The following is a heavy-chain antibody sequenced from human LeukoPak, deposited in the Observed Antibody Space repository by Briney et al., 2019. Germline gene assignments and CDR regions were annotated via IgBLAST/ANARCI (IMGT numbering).Heavy chain of an antibody. V-gene: IGHV3-30*03. J-gene: IGHJ6*02. Sequence: GGSLRLSCAASGFTFSSSAMHWVRQAPGKGLEWVAVISFDESNKYYADSVKGRFTISRDDSKNTLYLQMNSLRAEDTAVYYCARGTDTKPFWSGYWVDVWGQGTTVTVSS. D-gene: IGHD3-3*01. CDR1: GFTFSSSA. CDR3: ARGTDTKPFWSGYWVDV. CDR2: ISFDESNK.